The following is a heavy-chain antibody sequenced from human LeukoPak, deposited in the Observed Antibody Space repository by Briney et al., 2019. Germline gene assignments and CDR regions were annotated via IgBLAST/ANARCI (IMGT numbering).Heavy chain of an antibody. Sequence: GGSLRLSCAASGFTFRSYWMGWVRQAPGKGLEWVANIKQDGSEKYYVDSVKGRFTISRDNAKNSLYLQMTSLRAEDAAVYYCARSRRKTYYYGSGSEYFDYWGQGTLVTASS. CDR3: ARSRRKTYYYGSGSEYFDY. D-gene: IGHD3-10*01. CDR1: GFTFRSYW. CDR2: IKQDGSEK. J-gene: IGHJ4*02. V-gene: IGHV3-7*01.